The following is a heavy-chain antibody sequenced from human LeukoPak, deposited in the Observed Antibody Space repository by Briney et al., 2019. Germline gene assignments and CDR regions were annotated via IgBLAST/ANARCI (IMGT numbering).Heavy chain of an antibody. V-gene: IGHV1-18*01. J-gene: IGHJ6*02. D-gene: IGHD3-9*01. CDR1: GYTFTSYG. CDR2: ISAYNGNT. Sequence: ASVKVSCKASGYTFTSYGISWVRQAPGQGLEWMGWISAYNGNTNYAQKLQGRVTMTTDTSTSTAYMELRSLRSDDTAVYYCAAGYPDYYYYYGMDVWGQGTTVTVSS. CDR3: AAGYPDYYYYYGMDV.